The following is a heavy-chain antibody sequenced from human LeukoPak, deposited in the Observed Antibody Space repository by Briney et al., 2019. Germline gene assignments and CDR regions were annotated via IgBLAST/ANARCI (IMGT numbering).Heavy chain of an antibody. CDR3: AGRYIVVVPAAIIGAFDN. J-gene: IGHJ3*02. D-gene: IGHD2-2*02. Sequence: GESLRLPCAASGLTFDDYGMSLDRQAPGKGLAGDCGINWKRCSTGYAVSEKGRFTISRDNHKNFLHQPVHCQSGEDTAMYHWAGRYIVVVPAAIIGAFDNWGQGTMVTVSS. CDR1: GLTFDDYG. V-gene: IGHV3-20*01. CDR2: INWKRCST.